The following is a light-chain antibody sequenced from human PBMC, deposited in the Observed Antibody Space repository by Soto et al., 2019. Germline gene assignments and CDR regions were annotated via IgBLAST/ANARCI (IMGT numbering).Light chain of an antibody. Sequence: EIVLTQSPGTLSVSPGERATLSCRASQSVSSNLAWYQQKPGQAPRLLIYGASSRATGIPDRFSGSGSGTDFTLTISRLEPEGFAVYYCQQYGSSGTFGQGTKVDIK. CDR1: QSVSSN. J-gene: IGKJ1*01. V-gene: IGKV3-20*01. CDR2: GAS. CDR3: QQYGSSGT.